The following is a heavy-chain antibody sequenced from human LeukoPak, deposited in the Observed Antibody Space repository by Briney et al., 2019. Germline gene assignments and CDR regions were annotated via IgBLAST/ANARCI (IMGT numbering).Heavy chain of an antibody. CDR1: GGSFSGYY. J-gene: IGHJ4*02. V-gene: IGHV4-34*01. Sequence: SETLSLTCAVYGGSFSGYYWSWIRQPPGKGLEWIGEINHSGSTNYNPSLKSRVTISVDTSKNQFSLKPSSVTAADTAVYYCARLYDSSGYPFDYWGQGTLVTVSS. D-gene: IGHD3-22*01. CDR2: INHSGST. CDR3: ARLYDSSGYPFDY.